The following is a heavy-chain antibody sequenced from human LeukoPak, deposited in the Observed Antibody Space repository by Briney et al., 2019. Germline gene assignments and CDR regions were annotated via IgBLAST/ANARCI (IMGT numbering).Heavy chain of an antibody. J-gene: IGHJ6*03. V-gene: IGHV4-59*01. CDR1: GGSISSYY. CDR2: IYYSGST. Sequence: SETLSLTCTVSGGSISSYYWSWIRQPPGKGLEWIGYIYYSGSTNYNPSLKSRVTISVDTSKTDTAVYYCARVGWGTYDFWSGPDPYYYYMDVWGKGTTVTVSS. D-gene: IGHD3-3*01. CDR3: GPDPYYYYMDV.